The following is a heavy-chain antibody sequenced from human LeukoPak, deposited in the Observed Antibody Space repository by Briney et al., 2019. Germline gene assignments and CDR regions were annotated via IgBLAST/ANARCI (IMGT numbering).Heavy chain of an antibody. V-gene: IGHV4-39*01. CDR1: GGSISSSSYY. CDR3: ARHIGWPRAFDI. D-gene: IGHD5-24*01. CDR2: IYYSGST. Sequence: PSETLSLTCTVSGGSISSSSYYWGWIRQPPGKGLEWIGSIYYSGSTYYNPSLKSRVTISVDTSKNQFSLKLSSVTAADTAVYYCARHIGWPRAFDIWGQGTMVTVSS. J-gene: IGHJ3*02.